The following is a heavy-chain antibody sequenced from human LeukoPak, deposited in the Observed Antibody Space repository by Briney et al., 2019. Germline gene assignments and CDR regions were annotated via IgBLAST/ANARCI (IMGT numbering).Heavy chain of an antibody. CDR1: GYTFTSYG. CDR3: ARDSALAYYGGDCYSSDY. D-gene: IGHD2-21*01. V-gene: IGHV1-18*01. J-gene: IGHJ4*02. CDR2: ISAYNGNT. Sequence: PSVKVSCKASGYTFTSYGISWVRQAPGQGLEWMGWISAYNGNTNYEQKLQVRVTMTTDTSTSTAYMELRSLRSDDTAVYYCARDSALAYYGGDCYSSDYWGQGTLVTVSS.